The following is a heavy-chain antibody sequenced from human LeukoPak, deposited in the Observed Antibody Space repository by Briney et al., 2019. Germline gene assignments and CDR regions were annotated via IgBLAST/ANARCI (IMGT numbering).Heavy chain of an antibody. CDR3: AKGETYYFDY. Sequence: GSLRLSFAASGFTFSSYVMRWVRQAPGKGLEWVSAISGSGGSTYYADSVEGRFTISRDNSKNTLYLQMNSLRAEDTAVYYCAKGETYYFDYWGQGTLVTVSS. J-gene: IGHJ4*02. CDR2: ISGSGGST. V-gene: IGHV3-23*01. CDR1: GFTFSSYV.